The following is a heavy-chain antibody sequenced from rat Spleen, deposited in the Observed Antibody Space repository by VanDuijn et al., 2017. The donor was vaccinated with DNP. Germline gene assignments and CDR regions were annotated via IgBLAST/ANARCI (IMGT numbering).Heavy chain of an antibody. Sequence: EVQLVESGGGLVQPGRSLKLSCAASGFTFSDYNMAWVRQAPTKGLEWVATISTSGGSTYYRDSVKGRFTISRDNAKSTLYLQMDSLMSEDTATYYVTTEKYTTGPMDAWGQGTSVTVSS. CDR3: TTEKYTTGPMDA. CDR1: GFTFSDYN. CDR2: ISTSGGST. D-gene: IGHD1-6*01. V-gene: IGHV5-27*01. J-gene: IGHJ4*01.